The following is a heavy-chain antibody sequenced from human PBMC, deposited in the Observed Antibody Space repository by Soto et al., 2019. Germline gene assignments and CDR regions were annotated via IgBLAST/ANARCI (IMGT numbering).Heavy chain of an antibody. J-gene: IGHJ4*02. Sequence: SENPSLTCPVSCGSVRSGSFYWSWVRQHPGKGLEWIGYIYYSGSTNYNPSLKSRVTISVDTSKNQFSLKLSSVTAADTAVYYCAKEPNYNILTGDPHWGQGTLVTFSS. D-gene: IGHD3-9*01. CDR1: CGSVRSGSFY. CDR3: AKEPNYNILTGDPH. V-gene: IGHV4-61*01. CDR2: IYYSGST.